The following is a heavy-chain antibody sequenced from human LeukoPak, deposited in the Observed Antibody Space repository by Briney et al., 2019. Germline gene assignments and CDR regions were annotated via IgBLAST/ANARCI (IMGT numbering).Heavy chain of an antibody. J-gene: IGHJ4*02. CDR2: IYYSGST. CDR3: ARERIVVVTALNTATIFDY. D-gene: IGHD2-21*02. Sequence: PSETLSLTCTVSGGSISSSSYYWGWIRQPPGKGLEWIGSIYYSGSTYYNPSLKSRVTISVDTSKNQFSLKLSSVTAADTAVYYCARERIVVVTALNTATIFDYWGQGTLVTVSS. V-gene: IGHV4-39*07. CDR1: GGSISSSSYY.